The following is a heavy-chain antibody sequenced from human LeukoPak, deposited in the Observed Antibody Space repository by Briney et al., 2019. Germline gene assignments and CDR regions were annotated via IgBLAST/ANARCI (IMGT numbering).Heavy chain of an antibody. CDR1: GFTFTTYW. V-gene: IGHV3-7*01. J-gene: IGHJ4*02. Sequence: GGSLRLSCAASGFTFTTYWMTWVRQAPGKGLEWVANINHDGSEKYYVDSVRGRFTISRDNAKNSLDLQMNSLRAEDTAVYYCARLLAYGGGGEAFDYWGQGSLVTVSS. CDR3: ARLLAYGGGGEAFDY. D-gene: IGHD2-8*01. CDR2: INHDGSEK.